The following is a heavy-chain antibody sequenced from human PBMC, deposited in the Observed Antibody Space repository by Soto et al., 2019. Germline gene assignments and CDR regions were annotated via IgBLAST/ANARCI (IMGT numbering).Heavy chain of an antibody. CDR2: IYYSGST. CDR3: ARENLLIAAAGSAIDGGFDY. CDR1: GGSISSGGYY. V-gene: IGHV4-31*03. Sequence: QVQLQESGPGLVKPSQTLSLTCTVSGGSISSGGYYWSWIRQHPGKGLEWIGYIYYSGSTYYNPSLNSRAIISVDTSKNQFSLKLSSVTAADTAVYYCARENLLIAAAGSAIDGGFDYWGQGTLVTDSS. D-gene: IGHD6-13*01. J-gene: IGHJ4*02.